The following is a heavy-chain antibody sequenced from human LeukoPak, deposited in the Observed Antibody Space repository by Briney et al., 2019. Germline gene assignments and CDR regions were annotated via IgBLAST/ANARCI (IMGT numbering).Heavy chain of an antibody. J-gene: IGHJ5*02. CDR3: ARDNSVEDTAWWFDP. D-gene: IGHD4-23*01. V-gene: IGHV1-46*01. Sequence: ASVKVSCKASGCTFTSYYMHWVRQAPGQGLEWMAILNPSGGSTTYAQKFQGRVTMTRDMSTSTDYMELSSLRSEDTAVYYCARDNSVEDTAWWFDPWGQGTLVTVSS. CDR2: LNPSGGST. CDR1: GCTFTSYY.